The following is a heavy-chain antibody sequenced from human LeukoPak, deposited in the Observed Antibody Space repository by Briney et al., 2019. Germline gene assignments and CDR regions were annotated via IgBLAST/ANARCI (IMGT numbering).Heavy chain of an antibody. Sequence: GGSLRLSCAASGFTFDDYGMSWVRQAPGKGLEWVSGINWNGGSTGYADSVKGRFTISRDNAKNSLYLQMNSLRAEDTALYYCARVGATPAWYYYYYMDVWGKGITVTVSS. CDR3: ARVGATPAWYYYYYMDV. CDR2: INWNGGST. V-gene: IGHV3-20*04. CDR1: GFTFDDYG. J-gene: IGHJ6*03. D-gene: IGHD2-15*01.